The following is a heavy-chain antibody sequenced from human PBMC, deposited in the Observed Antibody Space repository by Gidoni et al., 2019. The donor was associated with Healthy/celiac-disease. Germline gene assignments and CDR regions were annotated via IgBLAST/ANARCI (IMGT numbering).Heavy chain of an antibody. V-gene: IGHV1-69*08. J-gene: IGHJ6*02. D-gene: IGHD6-13*01. Sequence: QVQLVQSGAEVKQPGSSVKVSCKAAEGTFSSYTISWVRQAPGQGLEWMVRIIPILGIANYAQKFQGRVTITADKSTSTAYMELSSLRSEDTAVYYCAREGPDSSSWFYGMDVWGQGTTVTVSS. CDR2: IIPILGIA. CDR1: EGTFSSYT. CDR3: AREGPDSSSWFYGMDV.